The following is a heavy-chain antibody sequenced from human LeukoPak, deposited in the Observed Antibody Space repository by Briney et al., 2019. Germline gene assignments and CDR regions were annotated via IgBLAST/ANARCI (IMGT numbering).Heavy chain of an antibody. Sequence: SETLSLPCTVSGVSTTNGIYYWAWIRQSPGKGLEWIGSVHNVGSTYYNLSLRSRVTMSIDKSKNQFSLRLNSVTDADKAVYYCARRAEYNSGWHFYLDHWGQGIMVTVSS. CDR1: GVSTTNGIYY. D-gene: IGHD6-19*01. J-gene: IGHJ4*02. CDR3: ARRAEYNSGWHFYLDH. CDR2: VHNVGST. V-gene: IGHV4-39*01.